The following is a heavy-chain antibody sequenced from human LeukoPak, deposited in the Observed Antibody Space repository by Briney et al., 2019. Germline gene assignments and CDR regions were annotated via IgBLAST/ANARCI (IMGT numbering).Heavy chain of an antibody. D-gene: IGHD3-10*01. Sequence: PGGSLRLSCAASGFTFSSYAMHWVRQAPGKGLEWVSAISGSGGSTYYADSVKGRFTISRDNSKNTLYLQMNSLRAEDTAVYYCARSSTLPFGEFRREDYWGQGTLVTVSS. J-gene: IGHJ4*02. CDR3: ARSSTLPFGEFRREDY. CDR1: GFTFSSYA. V-gene: IGHV3-23*01. CDR2: ISGSGGST.